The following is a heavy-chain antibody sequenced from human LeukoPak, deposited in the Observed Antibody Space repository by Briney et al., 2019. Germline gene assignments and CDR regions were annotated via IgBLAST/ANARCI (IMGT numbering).Heavy chain of an antibody. J-gene: IGHJ4*02. D-gene: IGHD2-8*01. CDR1: GGSISISKYY. V-gene: IGHV4-39*07. Sequence: SETLSLTCAVSGGSISISKYYWAWIRQPPGKGLEWIGSIYHSGSTYYNPSLKSRVTISVDTSKNQFSLKLSSVTAADTAVYYCARIVLIQGFDYWGQGTLVTVSS. CDR2: IYHSGST. CDR3: ARIVLIQGFDY.